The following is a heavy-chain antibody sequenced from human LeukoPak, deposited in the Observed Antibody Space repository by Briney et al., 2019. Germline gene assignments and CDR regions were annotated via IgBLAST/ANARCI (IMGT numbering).Heavy chain of an antibody. CDR2: INHSGST. CDR1: GGSFSGYY. Sequence: PSETLSLTCAVYGGSFSGYYWSWIRQPPGKGLAWIGEINHSGSTNYNPSLKSRVTISVDTSKNQFSLKLSSVTAADTAVYYCARPYYDFWSGYYFYWGQGTLVTVSS. V-gene: IGHV4-34*01. J-gene: IGHJ4*02. D-gene: IGHD3-3*01. CDR3: ARPYYDFWSGYYFY.